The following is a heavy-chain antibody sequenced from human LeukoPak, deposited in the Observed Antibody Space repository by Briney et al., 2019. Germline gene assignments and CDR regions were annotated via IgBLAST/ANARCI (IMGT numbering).Heavy chain of an antibody. CDR2: INPNSGGT. CDR3: ARDPTYGSGSHDY. J-gene: IGHJ4*02. Sequence: GASVKVSCKASGYTFTGYYMHWVRQAPGQGLEWMGWINPNSGGTNYAQKFQGRVTVTRDTSISTAYMELSRLRSDDTAVYYCARDPTYGSGSHDYWGQGTLVTVSS. D-gene: IGHD3-10*01. CDR1: GYTFTGYY. V-gene: IGHV1-2*02.